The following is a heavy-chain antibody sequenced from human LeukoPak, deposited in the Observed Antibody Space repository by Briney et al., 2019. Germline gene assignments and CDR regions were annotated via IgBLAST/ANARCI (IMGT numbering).Heavy chain of an antibody. V-gene: IGHV3-15*01. CDR1: GFTFSNAW. CDR3: TTNYYDSSGYYFLGYYYYMDV. J-gene: IGHJ6*03. CDR2: IKSKTDGGTA. D-gene: IGHD3-22*01. Sequence: GGSLRLSCAASGFTFSNAWMSWVRQAPGKGLEWVGRIKSKTDGGTADYAAPVKGRFTISRDDSKNTLYLQMNSLKTEDTAVYYCTTNYYDSSGYYFLGYYYYMDVWGKGTTVTVSS.